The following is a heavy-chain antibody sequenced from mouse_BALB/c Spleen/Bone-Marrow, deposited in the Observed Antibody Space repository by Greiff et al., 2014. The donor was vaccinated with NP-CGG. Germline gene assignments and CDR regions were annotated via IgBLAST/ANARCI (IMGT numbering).Heavy chain of an antibody. CDR1: GFTFSSFG. V-gene: IGHV5-17*02. J-gene: IGHJ2*01. D-gene: IGHD4-1*01. CDR3: TRGGNWDDFDY. CDR2: ISSGSSTI. Sequence: EVKVEESGGGLVQPGGSRKLSCAASGFTFSSFGMHWVRQTPEKGLEWVAYISSGSSTIYYADTVKGRFTISRDNPKNTLFPQVTSLRSEDTAMYYCTRGGNWDDFDYWGQGTTLTVSS.